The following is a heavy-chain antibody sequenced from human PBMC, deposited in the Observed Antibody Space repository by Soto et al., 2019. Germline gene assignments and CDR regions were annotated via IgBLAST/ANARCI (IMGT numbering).Heavy chain of an antibody. CDR3: AKSYSSHWYDYFDY. V-gene: IGHV3-23*01. J-gene: IGHJ4*02. CDR1: GFTFSSYA. D-gene: IGHD6-13*01. Sequence: EVQLLESGGGLVQPGGSLRLSCAASGFTFSSYAMSWVRQAPGKGLEWVSAISGSGDSTYYADSVKGRFTISRDTSKNTLYLQMDSLRAEDTALYYCAKSYSSHWYDYFDYWGQGTLVTVSS. CDR2: ISGSGDST.